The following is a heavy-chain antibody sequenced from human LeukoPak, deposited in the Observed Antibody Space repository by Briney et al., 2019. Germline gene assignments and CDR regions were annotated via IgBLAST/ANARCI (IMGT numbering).Heavy chain of an antibody. CDR1: GFTFSNYA. D-gene: IGHD3-10*01. Sequence: GGTLRLSCAATGFTFSNYAIHWRRQAPGKGLEWVAFISDDGSRQHYADSVKGRFTISRDNSKNTLNLQMKSLRAEDTAVYYCVKARTGTYTLDYLGQGTLVTVSS. J-gene: IGHJ4*02. CDR2: ISDDGSRQ. CDR3: VKARTGTYTLDY. V-gene: IGHV3-30-3*01.